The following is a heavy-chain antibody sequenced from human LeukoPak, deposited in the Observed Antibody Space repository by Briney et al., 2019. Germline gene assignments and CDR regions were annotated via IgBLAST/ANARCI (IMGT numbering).Heavy chain of an antibody. Sequence: PSETLSLTCAVYGGPFSEYYGRWIRQPPGKGLEWIGYIYYSGSTNYNPSLKSRVTISVYTSKNQFSLKLSSMTAADTAVYYCAGFDSVDRVGQHSGEGTLVTVSS. CDR1: GGPFSEYY. CDR2: IYYSGST. J-gene: IGHJ1*01. D-gene: IGHD3-9*01. CDR3: AGFDSVDRVGQH. V-gene: IGHV4-59*08.